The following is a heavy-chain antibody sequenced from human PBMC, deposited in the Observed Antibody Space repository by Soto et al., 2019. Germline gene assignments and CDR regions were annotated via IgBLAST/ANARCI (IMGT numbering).Heavy chain of an antibody. CDR2: ISTYNGDT. CDR3: ARGPTDYYNKSGDTALDD. V-gene: IGHV1-18*01. CDR1: GYTFITYG. D-gene: IGHD3-22*01. J-gene: IGHJ4*02. Sequence: QVQLVQSGAEVKEPGASVKVSCKASGYTFITYGMSWVRQAPGQGLEGMGWISTYNGDTKYADILQGRVTMTTDTTTGTPYMELRSLRSDDTAVYYCARGPTDYYNKSGDTALDDWGQGTLVT.